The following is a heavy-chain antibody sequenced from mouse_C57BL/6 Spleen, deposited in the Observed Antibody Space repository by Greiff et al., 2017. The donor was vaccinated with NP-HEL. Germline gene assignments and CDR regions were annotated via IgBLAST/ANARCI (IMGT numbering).Heavy chain of an antibody. CDR3: ARVIYYGYSYYFDY. J-gene: IGHJ2*01. CDR1: GYTFTDYN. Sequence: EVQLQQSGPELVKPGASVKIPCKASGYTFTDYNMDWVKQSHGKSLEWIGDINPNNGGTIYNQKFKGKATLTVDKSSSTAYMEHLSLTSEDTAVYYCARVIYYGYSYYFDYWGQGTTLTVSS. CDR2: INPNNGGT. V-gene: IGHV1-18*01. D-gene: IGHD2-2*01.